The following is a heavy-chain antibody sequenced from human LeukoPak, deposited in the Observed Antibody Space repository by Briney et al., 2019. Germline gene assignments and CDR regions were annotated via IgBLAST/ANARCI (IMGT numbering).Heavy chain of an antibody. J-gene: IGHJ4*02. CDR1: GFTVSSNY. V-gene: IGHV3-53*01. D-gene: IGHD6-13*01. Sequence: GGSLRLSCAASGFTVSSNYMSWVRQAPGKGLEWVSVIYSGGSTYYADSVKGRFTISRDNAKNSLYLQMNSLRAEDTAVYYCARDPSSWSFAYYYFDYWGQGTLVTVSS. CDR3: ARDPSSWSFAYYYFDY. CDR2: IYSGGST.